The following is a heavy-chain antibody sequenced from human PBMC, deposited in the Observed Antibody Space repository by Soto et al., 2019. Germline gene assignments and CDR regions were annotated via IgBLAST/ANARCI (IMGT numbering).Heavy chain of an antibody. Sequence: QVQLVESGGGVVQPGRSLRLSCTASGFTFRSFAMHWVRQAPGKGLEWLALVSFDGRNKYYADSVKGRFTISRDNSNSTVFLQMTCLRSEDTGVYYCARPPGPFNSWGQGTMVTVTS. J-gene: IGHJ5*02. V-gene: IGHV3-30*04. CDR3: ARPPGPFNS. CDR2: VSFDGRNK. CDR1: GFTFRSFA.